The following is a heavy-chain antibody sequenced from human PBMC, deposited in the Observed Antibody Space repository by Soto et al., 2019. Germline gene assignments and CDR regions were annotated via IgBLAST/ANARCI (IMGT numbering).Heavy chain of an antibody. V-gene: IGHV4-39*01. Sequence: PSETLSLTCTVSGGSISSSSYYWGWIRQPPGKGLEWIGCIYYSGSTYYNPSLKSRVTISVDTSKNQFPLKLSSVTAADTAVYYCARRGTIFGVVISPDVWGQGTTVTVSS. D-gene: IGHD3-3*01. J-gene: IGHJ6*02. CDR2: IYYSGST. CDR1: GGSISSSSYY. CDR3: ARRGTIFGVVISPDV.